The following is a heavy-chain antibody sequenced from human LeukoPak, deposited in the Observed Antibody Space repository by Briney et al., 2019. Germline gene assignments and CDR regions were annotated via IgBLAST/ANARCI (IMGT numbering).Heavy chain of an antibody. Sequence: GGSLRLSCAASGFTFSNAWMSWVRQAPGKGLEWVGRIKSKTDGGTTDYAAPVKGRFTISRDNSKNTLYLQMNSLRAEDTAVYYCARQLYGGNSGWGQGTLVTVSS. CDR2: IKSKTDGGTT. D-gene: IGHD4-23*01. V-gene: IGHV3-15*01. J-gene: IGHJ4*02. CDR1: GFTFSNAW. CDR3: ARQLYGGNSG.